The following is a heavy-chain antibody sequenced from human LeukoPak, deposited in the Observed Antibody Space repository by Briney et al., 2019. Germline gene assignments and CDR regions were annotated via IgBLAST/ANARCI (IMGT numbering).Heavy chain of an antibody. D-gene: IGHD1-26*01. J-gene: IGHJ4*02. Sequence: PGGSLRLSCAASGFTFSSYGMHWVRQAPGKGLEWVSVIYSGGSTYYADSVKGRFTISRDNSKNTLYLQMNSLRAEDTAVYYCARDAPIVGATLDYWGQGTLVTVSS. CDR3: ARDAPIVGATLDY. CDR2: IYSGGST. CDR1: GFTFSSYG. V-gene: IGHV3-NL1*01.